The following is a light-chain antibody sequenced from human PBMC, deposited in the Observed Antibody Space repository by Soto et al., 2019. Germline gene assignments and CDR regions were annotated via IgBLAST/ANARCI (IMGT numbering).Light chain of an antibody. Sequence: EIVLTQSPGTLSLSPGERATLSCRASQSVSNNYLAWYQQKPGQAHRLLIYGASNRATGIPDRFSGSGSGTDFTLTISRLEPEDFAGYYCQQYGSSGTFGQGTKVEIK. J-gene: IGKJ1*01. V-gene: IGKV3-20*01. CDR3: QQYGSSGT. CDR1: QSVSNNY. CDR2: GAS.